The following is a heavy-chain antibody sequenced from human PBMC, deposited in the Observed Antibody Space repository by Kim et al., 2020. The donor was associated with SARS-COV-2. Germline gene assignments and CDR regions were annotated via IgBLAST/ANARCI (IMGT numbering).Heavy chain of an antibody. CDR2: IYYSGST. Sequence: SETLSLTCTVSGGSISSSSYYWGWIRQPPGKGLEWIGSIYYSGSTYYNPSLKSRVTISVDTSKNQFSLKLSSVTAADTAVYYCARESITMILENDAFDIWGQGTMVTVSS. CDR1: GGSISSSSYY. J-gene: IGHJ3*02. V-gene: IGHV4-39*07. D-gene: IGHD3-22*01. CDR3: ARESITMILENDAFDI.